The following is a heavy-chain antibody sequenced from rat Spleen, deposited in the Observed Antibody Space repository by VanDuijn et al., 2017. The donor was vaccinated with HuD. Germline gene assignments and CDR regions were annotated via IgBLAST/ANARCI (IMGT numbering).Heavy chain of an antibody. CDR3: ARSETGRGFDY. CDR1: GFSLTSYG. Sequence: QVQLKESGPGLVQPSQTLSLTCTVSGFSLTSYGVSWVRQPPGKGLEWIGAIWSGGSTDYNSALKSRLSISRDTSKSQVFLKVNSLQTEDTATYYCARSETGRGFDYWGQGVMVTVSS. V-gene: IGHV2-4*01. J-gene: IGHJ2*01. CDR2: IWSGGST. D-gene: IGHD5-1*01.